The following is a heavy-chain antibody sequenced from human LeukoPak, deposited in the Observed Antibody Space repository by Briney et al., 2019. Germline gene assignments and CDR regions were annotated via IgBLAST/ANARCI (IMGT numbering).Heavy chain of an antibody. CDR2: INPSGGST. D-gene: IGHD4-23*01. V-gene: IGHV1-46*01. CDR3: ARDGGGGNSF. CDR1: GYTFTSYY. Sequence: ASVKVSCKASGYTFTSYYMHWVRQAPGQGLEWMGIINPSGGSTSYAQKFQGRVTMTTDTSTSTVYMELRSLTSDDTAVYYCARDGGGGNSFWGQGTLVTVSS. J-gene: IGHJ4*02.